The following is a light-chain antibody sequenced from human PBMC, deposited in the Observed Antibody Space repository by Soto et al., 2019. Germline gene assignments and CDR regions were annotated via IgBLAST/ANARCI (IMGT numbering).Light chain of an antibody. Sequence: QSALTQPASVSGSPGQSITISCSGTSIDVGSYDHVAWYQQFPGKTPKLMIYEVSNRPSGVSSRFSGSKSGNTASLTISGLQAEDEADYYCISYTGSSTSYCFGSVTKVTVL. V-gene: IGLV2-14*01. CDR1: SIDVGSYDH. CDR3: ISYTGSSTSYC. CDR2: EVS. J-gene: IGLJ1*01.